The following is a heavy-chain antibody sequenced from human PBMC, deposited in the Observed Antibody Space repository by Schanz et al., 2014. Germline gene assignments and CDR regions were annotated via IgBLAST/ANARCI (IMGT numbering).Heavy chain of an antibody. Sequence: DVQLVDSGGGLVQPGGSLRLSCAASGFTVSNSYIHWVRQAPGKGLEWVSTIYSSGSTYYADSVRGRFTISRDNSKNTLYLQMNNLRAGDTAVYYCAKQHGVIQQVSDYWGQGTLVTVSS. V-gene: IGHV3-53*01. CDR3: AKQHGVIQQVSDY. CDR1: GFTVSNSY. CDR2: IYSSGST. J-gene: IGHJ4*02. D-gene: IGHD3-22*01.